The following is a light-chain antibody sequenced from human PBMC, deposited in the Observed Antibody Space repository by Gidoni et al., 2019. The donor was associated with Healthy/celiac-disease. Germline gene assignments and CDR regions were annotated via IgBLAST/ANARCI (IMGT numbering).Light chain of an antibody. Sequence: PGPLALSPRERATLSCRASQSVSSSYLAWYQQKPGQAPRLLIYGASSRATGIPDRFSGSGSGTDFTLTISRLEPEDFAVYYCQQYGSSRTFGQGTKVEIK. CDR3: QQYGSSRT. CDR2: GAS. V-gene: IGKV3-20*01. J-gene: IGKJ1*01. CDR1: QSVSSSY.